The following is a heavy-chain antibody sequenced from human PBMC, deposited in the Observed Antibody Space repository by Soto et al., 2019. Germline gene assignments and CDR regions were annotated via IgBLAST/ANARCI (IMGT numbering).Heavy chain of an antibody. CDR2: INAGNGNT. D-gene: IGHD6-19*01. V-gene: IGHV1-3*05. CDR3: AGAVAVPADFDY. Sequence: QVQLVQSGAEEKKPGASVKVSCKASGYTFTGYAMHWVRQAPGQRLEWMGWINAGNGNTKYSQKFQGRVTITRDTSASTAYMELSSLRCEDTAVYYCAGAVAVPADFDYWGQGTLVTVSS. CDR1: GYTFTGYA. J-gene: IGHJ4*02.